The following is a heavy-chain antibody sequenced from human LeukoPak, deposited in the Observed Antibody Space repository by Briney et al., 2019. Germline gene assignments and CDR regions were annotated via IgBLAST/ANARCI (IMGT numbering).Heavy chain of an antibody. J-gene: IGHJ6*02. Sequence: PSETLSLTCTVSGGSISSSSYYWGWIRQPPGKGLEWIGSIYYSGSTYYNPSLKGRVTISVDTSKNQFSLKLSSVTAADTAVYYCARHDPHSSSWYNYYYYYGMDVWGQGTTVTVSS. V-gene: IGHV4-39*01. CDR1: GGSISSSSYY. D-gene: IGHD6-13*01. CDR2: IYYSGST. CDR3: ARHDPHSSSWYNYYYYYGMDV.